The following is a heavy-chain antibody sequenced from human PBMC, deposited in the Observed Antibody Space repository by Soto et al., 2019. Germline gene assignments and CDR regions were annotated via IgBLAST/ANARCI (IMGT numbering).Heavy chain of an antibody. CDR3: AKPQAADAFDV. CDR1: GFTLSGSA. J-gene: IGHJ3*01. V-gene: IGHV3-73*01. Sequence: GGSLRLSCVASGFTLSGSAMHWVRPASGKGLERVGRIRSNAKSYATAYAESVRGRFTISRDDSENTAYLQMHSLTTEDTAVYYCAKPQAADAFDVWGQGTVVTVS. CDR2: IRSNAKSYAT.